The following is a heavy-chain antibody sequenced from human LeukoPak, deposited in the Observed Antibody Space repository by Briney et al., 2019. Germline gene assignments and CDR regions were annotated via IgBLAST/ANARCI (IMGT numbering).Heavy chain of an antibody. Sequence: SETLSLTCTVSGDSISSSSYYWGWMRQPPGKGLEWIGSIYYSGSTYYNPSLKSRVTISVDTSKNQFSLKLSSVTAADTAVYYCAREGGVGYYYYMDVWGKGTTVTVSS. CDR2: IYYSGST. J-gene: IGHJ6*03. V-gene: IGHV4-39*07. CDR3: AREGGVGYYYYMDV. CDR1: GDSISSSSYY. D-gene: IGHD3-16*01.